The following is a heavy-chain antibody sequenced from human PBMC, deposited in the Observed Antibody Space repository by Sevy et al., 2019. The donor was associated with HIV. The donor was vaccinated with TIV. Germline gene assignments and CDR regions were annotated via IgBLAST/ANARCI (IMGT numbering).Heavy chain of an antibody. CDR3: ARRGIMIFGVLTFDI. CDR1: GDTFNTYA. J-gene: IGHJ3*02. CDR2: IVPKFGTA. V-gene: IGHV1-69*13. Sequence: ASVKVSCKASGDTFNTYAIVWVREAPGQGLEWMGGIVPKFGTANYAQKFQGKVTMTADESTSTAYMELSSLRSEDTAVYYCARRGIMIFGVLTFDIWGQRTTVTVSS. D-gene: IGHD3-3*01.